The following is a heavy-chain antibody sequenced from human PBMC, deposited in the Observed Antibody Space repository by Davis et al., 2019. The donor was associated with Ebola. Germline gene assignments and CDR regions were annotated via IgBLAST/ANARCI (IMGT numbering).Heavy chain of an antibody. CDR3: ARDIRAPRAVAGGNWFDP. CDR1: GFTFSDYY. CDR2: ISSSGSTI. J-gene: IGHJ5*02. Sequence: GESLKISCAASGFTFSDYYMSWIRQAPGKGLEWVSYISSSGSTIYYADSVKGRFTISRDNAKNSLYLQMNSLRAEDTAVYYCARDIRAPRAVAGGNWFDPWGQGTLVTVSS. D-gene: IGHD6-19*01. V-gene: IGHV3-11*01.